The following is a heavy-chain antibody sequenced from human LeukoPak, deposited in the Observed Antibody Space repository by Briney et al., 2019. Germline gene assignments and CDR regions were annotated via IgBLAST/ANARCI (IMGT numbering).Heavy chain of an antibody. CDR1: GYTFTGYY. D-gene: IGHD3-3*01. Sequence: ASVKVSCTASGYTFTGYYMHWVRQAPGQGLEWMGWINPNSGGTNYAQKFQGWVTMTRDTSISTAYMELSRLRSDDTAVYYCAREEYDFWSGYPAYGMDVWGQGTTVTVSS. J-gene: IGHJ6*02. V-gene: IGHV1-2*04. CDR2: INPNSGGT. CDR3: AREEYDFWSGYPAYGMDV.